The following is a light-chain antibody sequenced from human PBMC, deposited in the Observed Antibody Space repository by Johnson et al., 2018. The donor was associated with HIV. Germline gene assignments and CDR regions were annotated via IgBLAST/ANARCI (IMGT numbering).Light chain of an antibody. CDR1: NSNIGYNS. Sequence: QAVLTQPPSVSAAPGQRVTISCSGNNSNIGYNSVSWYQQVPGTAPKLLIYENKKRPSGIADRFSASKSGTSATLDITGLQTGDEADYYCGAWDSGLTAHFCFG. J-gene: IGLJ1*01. V-gene: IGLV1-51*02. CDR3: GAWDSGLTAHFC. CDR2: ENK.